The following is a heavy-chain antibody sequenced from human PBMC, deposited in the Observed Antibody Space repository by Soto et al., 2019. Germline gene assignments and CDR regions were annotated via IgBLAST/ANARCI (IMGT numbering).Heavy chain of an antibody. CDR1: GFTFSSYA. D-gene: IGHD2-2*01. CDR3: AKVSRPGNIPFSRYYFDY. CDR2: ISGSGGST. V-gene: IGHV3-23*01. J-gene: IGHJ4*02. Sequence: GGSLRLSCAASGFTFSSYAMSWVRQAPGKGLEWVSAISGSGGSTYYADSVKGRFTISGDNSKNTLYLQMKSLRAEDTAVYYCAKVSRPGNIPFSRYYFDYWGQGTLVTVSS.